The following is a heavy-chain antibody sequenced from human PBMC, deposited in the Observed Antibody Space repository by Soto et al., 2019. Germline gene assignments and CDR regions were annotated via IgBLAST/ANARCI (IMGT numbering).Heavy chain of an antibody. CDR2: ISRSSSYI. V-gene: IGHV3-21*01. CDR3: ARGGGYCSSTSCFKPSYGMDV. Sequence: EVQLVESGGGLVKPGGSLRLSCAASGFTFSSYSMNWVRQAPGKWLEWVSSISRSSSYIYYADSVKGRFTISRDNAKNSLYLQMNSLRAEDTAVYYCARGGGYCSSTSCFKPSYGMDVWGQGTTVTVSS. J-gene: IGHJ6*02. CDR1: GFTFSSYS. D-gene: IGHD2-2*03.